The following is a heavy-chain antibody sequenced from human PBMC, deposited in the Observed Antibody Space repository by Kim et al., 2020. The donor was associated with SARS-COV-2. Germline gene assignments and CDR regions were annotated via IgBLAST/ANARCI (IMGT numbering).Heavy chain of an antibody. CDR3: ATRAYQTTRGGYYAYFQH. D-gene: IGHD3-10*01. V-gene: IGHV3-9*01. J-gene: IGHJ1*01. CDR2: ISWNSGSI. CDR1: GFTFDDYA. Sequence: GGSLRLSCAASGFTFDDYAMHWVRQAPGKGLEWVSGISWNSGSIGYADSVKGRFTISRDNAKNSLYLQMNSLRAEDTALYYCATRAYQTTRGGYYAYFQHWGQGTLVTVSS.